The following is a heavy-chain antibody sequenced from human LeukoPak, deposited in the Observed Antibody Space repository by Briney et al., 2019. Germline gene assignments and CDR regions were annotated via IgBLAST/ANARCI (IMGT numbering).Heavy chain of an antibody. J-gene: IGHJ6*03. CDR2: LLYDGDTK. CDR1: GFSLSNYG. Sequence: GGSLRLSCAASGFSLSNYGMHWVRQAPGKGLEWVAALLYDGDTKHYADSVKGRFTISRDISKNTFYLQMNSLTAEDTAVYYCARDHRPEIQYYYMDVWGKGTTVAVSS. D-gene: IGHD1-14*01. V-gene: IGHV3-33*01. CDR3: ARDHRPEIQYYYMDV.